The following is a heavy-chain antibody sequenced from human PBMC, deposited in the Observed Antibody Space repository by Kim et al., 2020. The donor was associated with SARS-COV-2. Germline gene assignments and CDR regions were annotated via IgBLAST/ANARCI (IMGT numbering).Heavy chain of an antibody. CDR3: ARRGVGYCSSTSCHNAFDI. Sequence: SRVTISVDTSKNQFSLKLGSVTAADTAVYYCARRGVGYCSSTSCHNAFDIWGQGTMVTVSS. V-gene: IGHV4-59*08. D-gene: IGHD2-2*01. J-gene: IGHJ3*02.